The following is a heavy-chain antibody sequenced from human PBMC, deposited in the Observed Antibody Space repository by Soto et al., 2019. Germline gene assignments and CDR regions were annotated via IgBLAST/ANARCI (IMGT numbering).Heavy chain of an antibody. D-gene: IGHD3-10*01. J-gene: IGHJ4*02. CDR2: IYSGGST. CDR3: ARDFYYYGSGTMGGYFDY. V-gene: IGHV3-66*01. Sequence: EVQLVESGGGLVQPGGSLRLSCAASGITVSSNYMSWVRQAPGKGLEWVSGIYSGGSTYYADSVKGRFTISRDNSKNTMYLEMNSLRAEDTAVYYCARDFYYYGSGTMGGYFDYWGQGTLVTVSS. CDR1: GITVSSNY.